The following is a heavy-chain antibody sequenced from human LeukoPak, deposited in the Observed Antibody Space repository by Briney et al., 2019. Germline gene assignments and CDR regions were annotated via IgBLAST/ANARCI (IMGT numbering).Heavy chain of an antibody. CDR1: GFTVSSNY. Sequence: GGSLRPSCAASGFTVSSNYMSWVRQAPGKGLEWVSVIYSGGSTYYADSVKGRFTISRDNSKNTLYLQMNSLRAEDTAVYYCARGVRRRPDAFDIWGQGTMVTVSS. V-gene: IGHV3-53*01. D-gene: IGHD6-25*01. CDR2: IYSGGST. CDR3: ARGVRRRPDAFDI. J-gene: IGHJ3*02.